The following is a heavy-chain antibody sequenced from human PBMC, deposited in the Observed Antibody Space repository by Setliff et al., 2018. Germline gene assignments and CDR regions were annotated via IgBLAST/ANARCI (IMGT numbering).Heavy chain of an antibody. CDR3: AKSWVVPAAITFSGFDP. J-gene: IGHJ5*02. D-gene: IGHD2-2*01. Sequence: PGGSLRLSCAASGFTFSSYAMSWVRQAPGKGLEWVSANSGSGGSTYYADSVKGRFTISRDNSKNTLYLQMNSLRAEDTAVYYCAKSWVVPAAITFSGFDPWGQGTRVTVSS. CDR1: GFTFSSYA. CDR2: NSGSGGST. V-gene: IGHV3-23*01.